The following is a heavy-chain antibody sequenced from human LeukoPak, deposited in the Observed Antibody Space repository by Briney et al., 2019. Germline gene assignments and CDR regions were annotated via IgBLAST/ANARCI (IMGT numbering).Heavy chain of an antibody. V-gene: IGHV3-48*04. D-gene: IGHD1-26*01. CDR3: ARDQRWELNALDF. Sequence: GGSLRLSCAASGFTISTYSMNWVRQAPGKGLEWVSYISSSSSTIHYADSVKGRFTISRDNAKNSLYLQMNSLRAEDTAVYYCARDQRWELNALDFWGQGTLVTVSS. CDR2: ISSSSSTI. CDR1: GFTISTYS. J-gene: IGHJ4*02.